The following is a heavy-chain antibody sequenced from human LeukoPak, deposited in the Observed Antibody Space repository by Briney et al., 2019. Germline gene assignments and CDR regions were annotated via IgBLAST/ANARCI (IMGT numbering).Heavy chain of an antibody. Sequence: GGSLRLSCAASGFTFSSYAMSWARQAPGKGLEWVSGISSSGSGGNTYYADSVKGRFTFSRDNSKSTLYLQMNSLRAEDTAVYYCAKDPTPYVGAPADGGQGTLVTVSS. CDR1: GFTFSSYA. J-gene: IGHJ4*02. D-gene: IGHD3-16*01. CDR3: AKDPTPYVGAPAD. V-gene: IGHV3-23*01. CDR2: ISSSGSGGNT.